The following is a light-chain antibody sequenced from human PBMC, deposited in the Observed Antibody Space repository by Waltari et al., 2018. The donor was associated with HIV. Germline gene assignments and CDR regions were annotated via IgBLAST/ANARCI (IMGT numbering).Light chain of an antibody. CDR1: SSDVGGSKY. Sequence: QSALTQPASVSGSPGQSITISCTGTSSDVGGSKYVSWYHQHPGKAPKLMIYDVSNRPSGVANRFSGSKSGNTASLTISGLQAEDEADYYCSSYTSSSTYVFGTGTKVTVL. J-gene: IGLJ1*01. CDR2: DVS. CDR3: SSYTSSSTYV. V-gene: IGLV2-14*03.